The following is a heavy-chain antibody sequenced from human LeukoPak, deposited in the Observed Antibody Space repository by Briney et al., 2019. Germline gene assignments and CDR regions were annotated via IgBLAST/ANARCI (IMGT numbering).Heavy chain of an antibody. CDR2: INHSGST. CDR3: VREVDYYDSSGYYRWFDP. D-gene: IGHD3-22*01. CDR1: GGSFSGYY. J-gene: IGHJ5*02. V-gene: IGHV4-34*01. Sequence: PSETLSLTCAVYGGSFSGYYWSWIRQPPGKGLEWIGEINHSGSTNYNPSLKSRVTISVDTSKNQFSLKLSSVTAADTAVYYCVREVDYYDSSGYYRWFDPWGQGTLVTVSS.